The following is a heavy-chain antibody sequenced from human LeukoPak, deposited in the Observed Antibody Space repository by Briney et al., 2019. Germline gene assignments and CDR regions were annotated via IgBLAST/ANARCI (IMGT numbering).Heavy chain of an antibody. J-gene: IGHJ6*03. V-gene: IGHV4-59*01. CDR2: IYYSGST. CDR1: GGSISSYY. CDR3: ARALGSTVTSFYYSYYMDV. D-gene: IGHD4-11*01. Sequence: SETLSLTCTVSGGSISSYYWSWIRQPPGKGLEWIGYIYYSGSTNYNPSLKSRVTISVDTSKNQFSLKLSSVTAADTAVCYCARALGSTVTSFYYSYYMDVWGKGATVTVSS.